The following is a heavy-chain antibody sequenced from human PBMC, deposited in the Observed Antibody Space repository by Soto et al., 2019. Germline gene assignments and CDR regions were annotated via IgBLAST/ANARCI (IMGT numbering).Heavy chain of an antibody. Sequence: EVQLTESGGGLVQPGGSLRLSCTASGFTFSNYAMNWVRQAPGKGLEWVSYISSSSTTIYYADSVKGRFTNSRDNAKNPLYLYMSSRREVDTAMYYCAFRGGNYDSGGRRVDVCGPGTEVTVSS. CDR3: AFRGGNYDSGGRRVDV. CDR2: ISSSSTTI. D-gene: IGHD3-22*01. CDR1: GFTFSNYA. J-gene: IGHJ3*01. V-gene: IGHV3-48*02.